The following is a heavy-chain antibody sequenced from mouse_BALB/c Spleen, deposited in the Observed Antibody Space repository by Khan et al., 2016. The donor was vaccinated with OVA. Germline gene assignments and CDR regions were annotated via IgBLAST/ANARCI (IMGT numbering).Heavy chain of an antibody. J-gene: IGHJ3*01. Sequence: VQLVESGAELARPGASVKMSCKASGYTFTSYTMHWVKQRPGQGLEWIGYINPSSGYTNYNQKFKDKATLTADKSSSTAYMQLSSLTSEDSAVYYCAREGTEAWFAYWGQGTLVTVSA. CDR3: AREGTEAWFAY. CDR1: GYTFTSYT. D-gene: IGHD4-1*01. V-gene: IGHV1-4*01. CDR2: INPSSGYT.